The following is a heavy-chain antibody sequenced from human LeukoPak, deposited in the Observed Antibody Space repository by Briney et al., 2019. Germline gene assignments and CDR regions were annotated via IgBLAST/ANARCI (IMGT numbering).Heavy chain of an antibody. D-gene: IGHD1-26*01. J-gene: IGHJ4*02. CDR3: ARGGFESGSYRRKKNFDY. V-gene: IGHV4-4*02. CDR2: IYHSGST. Sequence: PSETLSLTCAVSGGSISSSNWWSWVRQPPGKGLEWIGEIYHSGSTNYNPSLKSRVTISVDTSKNQFSLKLSSVTAADTAVYYCARGGFESGSYRRKKNFDYWGQGTLVTVSS. CDR1: GGSISSSNW.